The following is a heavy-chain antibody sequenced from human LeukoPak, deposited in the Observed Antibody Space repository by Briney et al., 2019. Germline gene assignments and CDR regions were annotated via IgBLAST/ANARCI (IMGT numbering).Heavy chain of an antibody. CDR2: INHSGST. V-gene: IGHV4-34*01. Sequence: SETLSLTCAVYGGSFSGYYWSWTRQPPGKGLEWIGEINHSGSTNYNPSLKSRVTISVDTPKNQFSLKLSSVTAADTAVYYCARGRRTYYYGSGIQSYFDYWGQGTLVTVSS. J-gene: IGHJ4*02. D-gene: IGHD3-10*01. CDR3: ARGRRTYYYGSGIQSYFDY. CDR1: GGSFSGYY.